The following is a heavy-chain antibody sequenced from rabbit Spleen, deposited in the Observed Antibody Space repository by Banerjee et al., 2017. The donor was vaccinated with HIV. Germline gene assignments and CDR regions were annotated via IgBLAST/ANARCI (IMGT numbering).Heavy chain of an antibody. V-gene: IGHV1S7*01. CDR2: IDPVFGIT. D-gene: IGHD8-1*01. Sequence: HLKESGGGLVQPGGSLKLSCIASGFTLSSYYMNWVRQAPGKGLEWIGYIDPVFGITYYANWVNGRFSISRENAQNTVFLQMTSLTAADTATYFCARDGAGGSYFALWGPGTLVTVS. CDR1: GFTLSSYY. J-gene: IGHJ4*01. CDR3: ARDGAGGSYFAL.